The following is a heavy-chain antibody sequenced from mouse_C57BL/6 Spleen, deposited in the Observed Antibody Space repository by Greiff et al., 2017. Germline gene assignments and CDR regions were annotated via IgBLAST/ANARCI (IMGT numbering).Heavy chain of an antibody. CDR3: AREGAKDY. V-gene: IGHV1-55*01. CDR2: IFPGSGST. J-gene: IGHJ4*01. CDR1: GYTFTSYW. Sequence: QVQLQQSGAELMKPGASVKMSCKASGYTFTSYWITWVKQRPGQGLEWIGDIFPGSGSTNYNEKFKSKATLTVDTSSSTAYMHLSSLTSEDSAVYCYAREGAKDYWGQGTSVTVSS.